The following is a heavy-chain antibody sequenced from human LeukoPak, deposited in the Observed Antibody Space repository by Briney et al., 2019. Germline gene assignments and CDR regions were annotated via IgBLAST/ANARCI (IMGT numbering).Heavy chain of an antibody. CDR1: GYSFTSYW. D-gene: IGHD6-13*01. CDR3: ASRIAAAGRASDAFDI. Sequence: GESLKISCKGSGYSFTSYWIGWVRQMPGKGLEWMGIIYPGDSDTRYSPSFQGQVTISADKSISTAYLQWSSLKASDTAMYYCASRIAAAGRASDAFDIWGQGTMVTVSS. CDR2: IYPGDSDT. V-gene: IGHV5-51*01. J-gene: IGHJ3*02.